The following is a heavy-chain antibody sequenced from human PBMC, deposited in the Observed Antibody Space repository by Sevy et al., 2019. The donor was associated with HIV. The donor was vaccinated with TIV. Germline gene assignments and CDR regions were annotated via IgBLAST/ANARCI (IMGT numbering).Heavy chain of an antibody. V-gene: IGHV3-23*01. J-gene: IGHJ4*02. CDR1: GFTFSSYA. D-gene: IGHD3-10*01. CDR3: AKGPPVLLWFGELYYFDY. Sequence: GGSLSLSCAASGFTFSSYAMSWVRQAPGKGLEWVSAIRGSGGSKYYADSVKGRFTISRDNSKNTLYLQMNSLRAEDTAVYYCAKGPPVLLWFGELYYFDYWGQGTLVTVSS. CDR2: IRGSGGSK.